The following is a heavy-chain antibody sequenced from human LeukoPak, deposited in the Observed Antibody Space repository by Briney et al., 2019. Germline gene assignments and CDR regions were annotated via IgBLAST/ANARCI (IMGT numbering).Heavy chain of an antibody. CDR1: GGSISGYY. CDR3: ARLGLMDYGDYRYHYYFDY. CDR2: IYYSGST. Sequence: PSETLSLTCTVSGGSISGYYWSWIRQPPGKGLEWIGYIYYSGSTNYNPSLKSRVTISVDTSKNQFSLKLSSVTAADTAVYYCARLGLMDYGDYRYHYYFDYWGQGTLVTVSS. J-gene: IGHJ4*02. V-gene: IGHV4-59*01. D-gene: IGHD4-17*01.